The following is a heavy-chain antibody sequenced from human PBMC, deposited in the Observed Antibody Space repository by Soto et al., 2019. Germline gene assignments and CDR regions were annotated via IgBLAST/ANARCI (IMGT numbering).Heavy chain of an antibody. J-gene: IGHJ4*02. CDR1: GGSISRGGYY. Sequence: PXXTLSLHCTVSGGSISRGGYYWSSIRQHPGKGLEWIGYIYYSGSTYYNPSLKSRVTISVDTSKNQFSLKLSSVTAADTAVYYCAREMDYYDSSGQSDYWGQGTLVTVSS. D-gene: IGHD3-22*01. CDR2: IYYSGST. V-gene: IGHV4-31*03. CDR3: AREMDYYDSSGQSDY.